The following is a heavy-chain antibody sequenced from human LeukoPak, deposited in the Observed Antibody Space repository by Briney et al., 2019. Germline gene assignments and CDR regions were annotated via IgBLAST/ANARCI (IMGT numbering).Heavy chain of an antibody. J-gene: IGHJ2*01. CDR2: IYYSGST. CDR3: ARELYYGSGSYYNGYWYFDL. D-gene: IGHD3-10*01. CDR1: GGSISSGDYY. Sequence: PSQTLSLTCTVSGGSISSGDYYWSWVRQPPGKGLEWVGYIYYSGSTYYNPSLKSRVTISVDTPKNQLSLKLSSVTAADTAVYYCARELYYGSGSYYNGYWYFDLWGRGTLVTVSS. V-gene: IGHV4-30-4*01.